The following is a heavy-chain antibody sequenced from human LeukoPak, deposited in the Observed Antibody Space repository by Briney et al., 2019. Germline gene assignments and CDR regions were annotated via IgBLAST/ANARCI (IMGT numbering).Heavy chain of an antibody. CDR1: GGSISSYY. CDR3: ARAAAGPYFDY. CDR2: IYYSGST. V-gene: IGHV4-59*01. J-gene: IGHJ4*02. D-gene: IGHD6-13*01. Sequence: PSETPSLTCTVSGGSISSYYWSWIRQPPGKGLEWIGYIYYSGSTNYNPSLKSRVTISVDTSKNQFSLKLSSVTAADTAVYYCARAAAGPYFDYWGQGTLVTVSS.